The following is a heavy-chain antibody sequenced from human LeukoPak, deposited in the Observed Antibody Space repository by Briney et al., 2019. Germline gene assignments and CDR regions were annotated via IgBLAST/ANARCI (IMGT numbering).Heavy chain of an antibody. CDR1: GGSISSYY. Sequence: PSETLSLTCTVSGGSISSYYWSWIRQPPGKGLEWIGYIYYSGSTNYNPPLKSRVTISVDTSKNQFSLKLSSVTAADTAVYYCARWSAAAAGDYYYYYGMDVWGQGTTVTVSS. V-gene: IGHV4-59*01. J-gene: IGHJ6*02. D-gene: IGHD6-13*01. CDR3: ARWSAAAAGDYYYYYGMDV. CDR2: IYYSGST.